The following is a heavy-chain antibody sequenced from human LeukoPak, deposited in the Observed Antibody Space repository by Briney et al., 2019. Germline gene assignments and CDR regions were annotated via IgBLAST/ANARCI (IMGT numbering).Heavy chain of an antibody. CDR3: AELGITMIGGV. CDR1: GFTFGSYE. V-gene: IGHV3-48*03. Sequence: QAGGSLRLSLPAFGFTFGSYELNWARQAPGKGLGWVSYISSSGSTIYYADSVKGRFTISRDNAKNSLYLQMNSLRAEDTAVYYCAELGITMIGGVWGKGTTVTISS. CDR2: ISSSGSTI. J-gene: IGHJ6*04. D-gene: IGHD3-10*02.